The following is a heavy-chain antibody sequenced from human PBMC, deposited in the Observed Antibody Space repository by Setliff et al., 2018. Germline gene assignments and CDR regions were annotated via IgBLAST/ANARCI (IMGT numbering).Heavy chain of an antibody. CDR1: GFTFRSYE. D-gene: IGHD3-10*01. CDR2: INSGGSKV. V-gene: IGHV3-48*03. J-gene: IGHJ5*02. Sequence: GGSLRLSCAASGFTFRSYEMNWVRQTPGKGLEWVSYINSGGSKVYYADSVKGRFTISRDNAKNSLYLQMNSLRAEDTAVYYCARDLIRGAPNWFDPWGQGTLVTVSS. CDR3: ARDLIRGAPNWFDP.